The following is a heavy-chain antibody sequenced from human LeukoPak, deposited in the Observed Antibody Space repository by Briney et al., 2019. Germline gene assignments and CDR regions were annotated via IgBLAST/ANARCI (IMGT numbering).Heavy chain of an antibody. J-gene: IGHJ3*02. CDR1: GGSISSYY. Sequence: SETLSLTCTVSGGSISSYYWSWIRQPPGKGLEWIGEINHSGSTNYNPSLKSRVTISVDTSKNQFSLKLSSVTAADTAVYYCARTALTMIVVVHAFDIWGQGTMVTVSS. CDR3: ARTALTMIVVVHAFDI. V-gene: IGHV4-34*01. D-gene: IGHD3-22*01. CDR2: INHSGST.